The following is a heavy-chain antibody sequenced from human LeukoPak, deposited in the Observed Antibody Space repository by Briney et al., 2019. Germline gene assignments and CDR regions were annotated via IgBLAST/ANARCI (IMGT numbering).Heavy chain of an antibody. CDR2: IYYSGST. Sequence: PSETLSLTCTVSGGSISSYYWSWIRQPPGKGLEWIGSIYYSGSTYYNPSLKSRVTISVDTSKNQFSLKLSSVTAADTAVYYCARHRSPYIVVVVAATLPYIDYWGQGTLVTVSS. V-gene: IGHV4-59*05. D-gene: IGHD2-15*01. CDR1: GGSISSYY. J-gene: IGHJ4*02. CDR3: ARHRSPYIVVVVAATLPYIDY.